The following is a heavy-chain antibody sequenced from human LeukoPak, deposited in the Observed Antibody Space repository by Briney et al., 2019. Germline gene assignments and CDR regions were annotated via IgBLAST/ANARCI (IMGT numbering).Heavy chain of an antibody. CDR3: ARLSYGSGSYHFDY. CDR1: GFTFSSYN. CDR2: ISGSGGST. Sequence: GGSLRLSCAASGFTFSSYNMNWVRQAPGKGLGWVSAISGSGGSTYYADSVKGRFTISRDNSKNTLYLQMNSLRAEDTAVYYCARLSYGSGSYHFDYWGQGTLVTVSS. D-gene: IGHD3-10*01. V-gene: IGHV3-23*01. J-gene: IGHJ4*02.